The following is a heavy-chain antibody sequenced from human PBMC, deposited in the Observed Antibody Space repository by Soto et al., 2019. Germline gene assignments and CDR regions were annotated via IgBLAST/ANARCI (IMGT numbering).Heavy chain of an antibody. J-gene: IGHJ4*02. CDR3: AKDPYDFWSGYSYYFDY. V-gene: IGHV3-30*18. CDR2: ISYDGSNK. D-gene: IGHD3-3*01. Sequence: VAVISYDGSNKYYADSVKGRFTISRDNSKNTLYLQMNSLRAEDTAVYYCAKDPYDFWSGYSYYFDYWGQGTLVTVSS.